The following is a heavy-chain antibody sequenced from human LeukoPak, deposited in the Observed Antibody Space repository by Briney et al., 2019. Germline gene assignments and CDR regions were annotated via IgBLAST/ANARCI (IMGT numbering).Heavy chain of an antibody. J-gene: IGHJ4*02. CDR3: AKDYCSSTSCYDFDY. D-gene: IGHD2-2*01. V-gene: IGHV3-30*18. CDR2: ISYDGGNK. Sequence: SGGSLRLSCAASGFTFSSYGMHWVRQAPGKGLEWVAFISYDGGNKYYADSVKGRFTISRDNSKNTLYLQMNSLRAEDTAVYYCAKDYCSSTSCYDFDYWGQGTLVTVSS. CDR1: GFTFSSYG.